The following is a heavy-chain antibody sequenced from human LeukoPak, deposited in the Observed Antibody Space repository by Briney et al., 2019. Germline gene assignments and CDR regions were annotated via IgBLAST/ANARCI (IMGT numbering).Heavy chain of an antibody. J-gene: IGHJ5*02. V-gene: IGHV4-4*07. Sequence: PSETLSLTCTVSGDSISSYYWSWLRQPAGKGLEWIGRMYVSGSTNYNPSLKSRVTMSVDTSKNQFSLKMTSVTAADTAFYYCARYMVRGVKAYLSWFDHWGQGILVTVST. CDR1: GDSISSYY. CDR2: MYVSGST. D-gene: IGHD3-10*01. CDR3: ARYMVRGVKAYLSWFDH.